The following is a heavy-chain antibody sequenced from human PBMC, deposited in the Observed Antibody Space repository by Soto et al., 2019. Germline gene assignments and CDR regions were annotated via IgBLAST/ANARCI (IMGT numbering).Heavy chain of an antibody. V-gene: IGHV1-69*01. D-gene: IGHD5-18*01. CDR2: IIPVLGVG. J-gene: IGHJ4*02. Sequence: QVQLVQSGAEVKKPGSSVRVSCKASGGTFGNHAISWVRQAPRQGLEWLGGIIPVLGVGDNAQNFQGRVPITADASTSTAYLELSSLRSEDTALYYCAREAGYTYGYVFDYWGQGTLVTVSS. CDR3: AREAGYTYGYVFDY. CDR1: GGTFGNHA.